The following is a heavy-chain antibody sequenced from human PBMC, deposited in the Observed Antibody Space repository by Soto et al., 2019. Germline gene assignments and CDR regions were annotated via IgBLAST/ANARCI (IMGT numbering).Heavy chain of an antibody. CDR2: IYWDDDK. CDR3: AHRLASPYYYDSRGSSSDY. CDR1: GFSLITTGVA. Sequence: QITLKESGPTLVKPTQTLTLTCTVSGFSLITTGVAVGWIRQPPGKALEWLTLIYWDDDKRYSPSLKSRLTITKDTSKNQVVLTMTNMDPVDTATYYCAHRLASPYYYDSRGSSSDYWGQGTLVTVSS. V-gene: IGHV2-5*02. J-gene: IGHJ4*02. D-gene: IGHD3-22*01.